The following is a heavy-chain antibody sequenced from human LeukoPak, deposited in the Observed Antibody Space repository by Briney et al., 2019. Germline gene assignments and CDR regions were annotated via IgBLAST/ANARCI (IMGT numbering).Heavy chain of an antibody. CDR3: ARDRDHHNWCDP. CDR1: GYTFTSYG. CDR2: ISAYNGNT. J-gene: IGHJ5*02. D-gene: IGHD3-10*01. V-gene: IGHV1-18*01. Sequence: ASVKVSCKASGYTFTSYGISWVRQAPGQALEWMGWISAYNGNTNYAQKLQARVTMTTDTSTSTAYMELRSLRSDDTAVYYCARDRDHHNWCDPWGEGTLVTVS.